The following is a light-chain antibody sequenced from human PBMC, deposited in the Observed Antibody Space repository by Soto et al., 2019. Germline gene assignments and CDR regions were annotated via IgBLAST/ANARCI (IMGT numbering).Light chain of an antibody. J-gene: IGKJ4*01. CDR2: YAS. CDR1: QSGNTN. V-gene: IGKV3-15*01. CDR3: QQYNNWPLT. Sequence: EIVMTQSPATLSVSPGERATLSCRASQSGNTNLAWYQQIPGQAPRLLINYASSRATGIPARFSGSGSGTEFTLTISSLQSEDFAVYYCQQYNNWPLTFGGGTKVEIK.